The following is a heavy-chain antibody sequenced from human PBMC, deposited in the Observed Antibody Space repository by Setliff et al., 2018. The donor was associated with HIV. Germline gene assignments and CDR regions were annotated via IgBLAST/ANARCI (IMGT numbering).Heavy chain of an antibody. CDR3: AKDQAVVTPRYDAFDI. CDR2: INPESTAT. CDR1: GFTFSASW. J-gene: IGHJ3*02. D-gene: IGHD2-15*01. Sequence: GSLRPYCTASGFTFSASWMTWVRQAPGKGLEWVALINPESTATYYVDSVKGRFTISRDNAKTSLSLQMNSLRAEDTAVYYCAKDQAVVTPRYDAFDIWGQGTMVTVSS. V-gene: IGHV3-7*03.